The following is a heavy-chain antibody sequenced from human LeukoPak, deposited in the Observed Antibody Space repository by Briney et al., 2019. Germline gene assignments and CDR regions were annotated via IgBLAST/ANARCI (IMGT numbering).Heavy chain of an antibody. V-gene: IGHV2-5*02. CDR1: GFSLSTSGMG. CDR3: AHSGGTFYGSGSYGPFDY. J-gene: IGHJ4*02. D-gene: IGHD3-10*01. Sequence: SGPTLVNPTQTLTLTCTFSGFSLSTSGMGVGWIRQPPGKALEWLALIYSDDDKRYSPSLKSRLTITKDTSKNQVVLTMTNMNPVDTATYYCAHSGGTFYGSGSYGPFDYWGQGTLVTVSS. CDR2: IYSDDDK.